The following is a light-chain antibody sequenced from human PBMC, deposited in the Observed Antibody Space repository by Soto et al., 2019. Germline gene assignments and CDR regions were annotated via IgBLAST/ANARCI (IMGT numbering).Light chain of an antibody. CDR1: QDLDRW. CDR2: AAS. Sequence: DIQMTQSPSSLSASVGDRDTITCRASQDLDRWLAWYQQKPGEAPKVLIYAASNLRSGVPSRFSGSGSGADFSLTISSLQPEDVATYYCKQSRSFPLTFGGGTKVEIK. J-gene: IGKJ4*01. V-gene: IGKV1-12*01. CDR3: KQSRSFPLT.